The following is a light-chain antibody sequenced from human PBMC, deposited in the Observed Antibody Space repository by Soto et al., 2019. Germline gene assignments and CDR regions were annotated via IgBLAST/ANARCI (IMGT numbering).Light chain of an antibody. CDR2: ATS. Sequence: DIQMTQSPSSLSAAVGDSVSITCRASQDINKYLNWYHQTPGKAPKLLVFATSTLHNGVPSRFSGSRSGTDFSITITSLQPEDFATYYWQQSYSSPYTFGQGTKLEIK. J-gene: IGKJ2*01. CDR3: QQSYSSPYT. V-gene: IGKV1-39*01. CDR1: QDINKY.